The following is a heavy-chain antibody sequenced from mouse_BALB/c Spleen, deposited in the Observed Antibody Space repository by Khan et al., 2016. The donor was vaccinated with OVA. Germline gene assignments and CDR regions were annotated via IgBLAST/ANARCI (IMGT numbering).Heavy chain of an antibody. CDR3: ARTARIKY. J-gene: IGHJ2*01. V-gene: IGHV3-2*02. Sequence: EVQLVESGPGLVKPSQSLSLTCTVTGYSITSGYGWNWIRQFPGNKLEWMGFISYSGSTNYNPSLKSRTSITRDTSKNQFFLQLNSMTTEDTATYYCARTARIKYWGQGTTLTVSS. CDR2: ISYSGST. D-gene: IGHD3-3*01. CDR1: GYSITSGYG.